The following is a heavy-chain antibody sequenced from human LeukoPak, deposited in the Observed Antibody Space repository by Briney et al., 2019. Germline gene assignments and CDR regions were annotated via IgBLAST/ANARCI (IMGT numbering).Heavy chain of an antibody. V-gene: IGHV4-34*01. CDR1: GGSFSGYY. CDR3: VRVQADGHSDI. D-gene: IGHD5-24*01. J-gene: IGHJ3*02. Sequence: SETLSLTCAVYGGSFSGYYWSWIRHAPGKGMEWIGEINHSRNTNYNPSLKSRVNISLDTSKNQFYLKLNSVTAADTAVYYCVRVQADGHSDIWYQGTMVTVSS. CDR2: INHSRNT.